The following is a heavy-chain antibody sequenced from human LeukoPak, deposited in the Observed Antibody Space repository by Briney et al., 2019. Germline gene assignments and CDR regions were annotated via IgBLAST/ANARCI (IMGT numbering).Heavy chain of an antibody. V-gene: IGHV1-24*01. Sequence: ASVEVSCKVSGYTLTELSLHWVRQAPGKGLEWMGGLDPEDGEMTYSQKFQGRVTMTEDTSTDIAYMEMSSLRSEDTAVYYCATGRTKWDLLNYWGQGTLVTVSS. CDR3: ATGRTKWDLLNY. J-gene: IGHJ4*02. CDR2: LDPEDGEM. D-gene: IGHD1-26*01. CDR1: GYTLTELS.